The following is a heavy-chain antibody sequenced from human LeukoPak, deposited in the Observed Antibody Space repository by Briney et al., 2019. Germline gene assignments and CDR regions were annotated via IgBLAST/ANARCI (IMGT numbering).Heavy chain of an antibody. J-gene: IGHJ4*02. CDR1: GSSISTSSYY. CDR2: IYYSGST. V-gene: IGHV4-39*07. D-gene: IGHD3-22*01. Sequence: SETLSLTCTVSGSSISTSSYYWGWIRQPPGKGLEWIGTIYYSGSTYYNPSLKSRVTISVDTSKNQFSLKLSSVTAADTAVYYCARVGGVRTYYYDSSGYYYDYWGQGTLVTVSS. CDR3: ARVGGVRTYYYDSSGYYYDY.